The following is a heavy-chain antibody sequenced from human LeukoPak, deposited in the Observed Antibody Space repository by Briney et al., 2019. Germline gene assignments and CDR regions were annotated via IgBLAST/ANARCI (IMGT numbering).Heavy chain of an antibody. V-gene: IGHV3-21*01. CDR1: GFTFSSYS. Sequence: GGSLRLSCAASGFTFSSYSMNWVRQAPGKGLEWVSSISSSSSYIYYADSVKGRFTISRDNAKNSLYLQMNSLRAEDTAVYYCARDRTRQQLVPEDYWGQGTLVTVSS. D-gene: IGHD6-13*01. CDR2: ISSSSSYI. J-gene: IGHJ4*02. CDR3: ARDRTRQQLVPEDY.